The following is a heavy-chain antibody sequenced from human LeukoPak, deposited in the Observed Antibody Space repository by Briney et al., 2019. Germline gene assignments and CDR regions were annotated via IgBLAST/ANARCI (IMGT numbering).Heavy chain of an antibody. Sequence: GRSLRLSCAASGFTFSSYGMHWVRQAPGKGLEWVAVISYDGSNKYYADSVKGRFTISRDNSKNTLYLQMNSLRAEDTAVYFCAKDEMRYFDWLLQAFDYWGQGTLVTVCS. CDR2: ISYDGSNK. D-gene: IGHD3-9*01. J-gene: IGHJ4*02. CDR3: AKDEMRYFDWLLQAFDY. CDR1: GFTFSSYG. V-gene: IGHV3-30*18.